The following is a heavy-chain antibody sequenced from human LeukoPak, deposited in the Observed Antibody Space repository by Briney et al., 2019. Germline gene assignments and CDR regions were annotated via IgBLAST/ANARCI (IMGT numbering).Heavy chain of an antibody. CDR3: ARGGRYCTTTNCYIGK. J-gene: IGHJ4*02. V-gene: IGHV3-23*01. D-gene: IGHD2-2*02. Sequence: PGGSLRLSCAASGFIFSNYAMNWVGQAPGKGLEWVSGISGGGGSTYYADSVKGRFTISRDNSENTLYLQMNSLRAEDTAIYHCARGGRYCTTTNCYIGKWGQGTLVTVSS. CDR2: ISGGGGST. CDR1: GFIFSNYA.